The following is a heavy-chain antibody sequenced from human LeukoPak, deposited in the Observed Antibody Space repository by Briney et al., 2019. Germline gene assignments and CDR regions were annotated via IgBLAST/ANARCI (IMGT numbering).Heavy chain of an antibody. D-gene: IGHD2-2*01. V-gene: IGHV3-23*01. CDR2: ISGGGTNT. J-gene: IGHJ4*02. CDR3: AKGYCSSSSCWYFEH. Sequence: GGSLRLSCAASGFTFSSYAMSWVRQAPGKGREWVSAISGGGTNTYYADSVKGRFTISRDNSKNTVYLQMNSLRAEDTAVYYCAKGYCSSSSCWYFEHWGQGTPVTVSS. CDR1: GFTFSSYA.